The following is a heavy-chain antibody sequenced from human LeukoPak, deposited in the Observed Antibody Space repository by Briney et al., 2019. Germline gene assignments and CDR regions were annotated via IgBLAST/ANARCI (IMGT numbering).Heavy chain of an antibody. J-gene: IGHJ3*02. CDR3: ARVLKQQVVLGAFDI. D-gene: IGHD6-13*01. V-gene: IGHV4-59*01. Sequence: SETLSLTCTVSGCSISSYYWSWIRQPPGKGLEWIGYFYYSGTTNYHPSLKSRVTITVDTSKSQVSMKLSCVTAADTAVYYCARVLKQQVVLGAFDIWGQGTMVTVSS. CDR2: FYYSGTT. CDR1: GCSISSYY.